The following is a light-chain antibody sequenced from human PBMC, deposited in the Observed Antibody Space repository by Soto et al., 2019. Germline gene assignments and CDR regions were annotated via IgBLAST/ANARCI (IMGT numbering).Light chain of an antibody. J-gene: IGKJ2*01. Sequence: EIVLTQSPGTLSLSPGERATLSCRASQSVSSSYLAWYQQKPGQAPRLLIYGASSRATGIPDRFSGSGSGTDFPLTISRLEPEDFAVYYCQQYGSSPVTFGQGTKLEIK. CDR3: QQYGSSPVT. V-gene: IGKV3-20*01. CDR2: GAS. CDR1: QSVSSSY.